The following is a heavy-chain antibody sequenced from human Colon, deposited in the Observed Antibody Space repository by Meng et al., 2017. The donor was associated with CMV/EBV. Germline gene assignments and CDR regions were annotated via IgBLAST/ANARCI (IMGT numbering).Heavy chain of an antibody. CDR1: RGSVNSGSYH. V-gene: IGHV4-61*01. J-gene: IGHJ3*02. CDR2: IDHTGTT. D-gene: IGHD6-19*01. CDR3: ARTISSGWNDAFDI. Sequence: SETLSLTCSVSRGSVNSGSYHWTWIRQAPGKGLEWIGYIDHTGTTEFNPALKSRLTMSVDTSKNQFSLTLTSVTAADTGVYYCARTISSGWNDAFDIWGQGTMVTVSS.